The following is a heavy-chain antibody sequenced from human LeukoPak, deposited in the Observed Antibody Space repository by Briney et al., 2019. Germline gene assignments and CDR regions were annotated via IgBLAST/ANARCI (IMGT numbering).Heavy chain of an antibody. J-gene: IGHJ4*02. CDR1: GFTFSSYW. CDR3: ARDAGTWDFDY. CDR2: INTDGSST. Sequence: GGSLRLSCAASGFTFSSYWMHWVRQAPGKGLVWVSRINTDGSSTNYADSVKGRFTISRDNAKNTLYLQMNSLRAEDTAVYYCARDAGTWDFDYWGQGTLVTVSS. D-gene: IGHD7-27*01. V-gene: IGHV3-74*01.